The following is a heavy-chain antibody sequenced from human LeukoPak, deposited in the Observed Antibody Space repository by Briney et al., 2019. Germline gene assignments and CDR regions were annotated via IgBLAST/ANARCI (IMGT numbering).Heavy chain of an antibody. D-gene: IGHD2-15*01. Sequence: GESLKISCKGSGYRFTSYWIGWVRQMPGKGLEWMGIINPGDSDTRYSPSFRGQVTISVDKSISTAYLQWSSLKASDTAMYYCATEPGMQAARNTQHIHQSGQGTLVTVSS. CDR2: INPGDSDT. V-gene: IGHV5-51*01. CDR1: GYRFTSYW. CDR3: ATEPGMQAARNTQHIHQ. J-gene: IGHJ1*01.